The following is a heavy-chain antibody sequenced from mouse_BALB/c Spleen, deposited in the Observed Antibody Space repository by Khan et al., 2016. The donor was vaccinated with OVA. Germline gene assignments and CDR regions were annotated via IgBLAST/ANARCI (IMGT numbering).Heavy chain of an antibody. Sequence: QVQLKESGAELARPGASVKMSCKASGYTFTSNTMHWIKQRPGQGLEWIGYIIPRSGYTIYNQKFKDKATLTADISSSTAYMQLSSLTSDDSAVYYCARRTTDYAMDYWGQGTSVTVSS. J-gene: IGHJ4*01. CDR1: GYTFTSNT. V-gene: IGHV1-4*01. D-gene: IGHD2-14*01. CDR3: ARRTTDYAMDY. CDR2: IIPRSGYT.